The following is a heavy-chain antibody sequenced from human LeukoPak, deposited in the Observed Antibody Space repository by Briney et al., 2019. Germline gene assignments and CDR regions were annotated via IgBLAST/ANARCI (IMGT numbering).Heavy chain of an antibody. J-gene: IGHJ4*02. CDR2: MNPNSGNT. Sequence: ASVNVSCKASGYTFTSYDINWVRQATGQGLERMGWMNPNSGNTGYAQKFQGRVTMTRNTSISTAYMELSSLRSEDTAVYYCARDIGYYYDSSYPPRGHWGQGTLVTVSS. V-gene: IGHV1-8*01. CDR3: ARDIGYYYDSSYPPRGH. CDR1: GYTFTSYD. D-gene: IGHD3-22*01.